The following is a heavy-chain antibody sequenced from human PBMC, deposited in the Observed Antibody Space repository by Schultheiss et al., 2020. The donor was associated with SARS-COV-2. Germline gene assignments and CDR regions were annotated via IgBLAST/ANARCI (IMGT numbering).Heavy chain of an antibody. CDR1: GGTFSSYA. J-gene: IGHJ4*02. V-gene: IGHV1-69*04. CDR3: ARGGESITIFGVVRVQSLDY. D-gene: IGHD3-3*01. Sequence: SVKVSCKASGGTFSSYAISWVRQAPGQGLEWMGRIIPILGIANYAQKFQGRVTITADKSTSTAYMELRSLRSDDTAVYYCARGGESITIFGVVRVQSLDYWGQGTLVTVSS. CDR2: IIPILGIA.